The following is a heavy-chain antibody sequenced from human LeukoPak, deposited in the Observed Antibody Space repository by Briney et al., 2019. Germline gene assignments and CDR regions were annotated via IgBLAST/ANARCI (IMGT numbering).Heavy chain of an antibody. CDR1: GFTFNNYA. CDR3: AKSRWETYAVRAFDI. CDR2: ISGGGST. V-gene: IGHV3-23*01. J-gene: IGHJ3*02. Sequence: PGGSLRLSCAASGFTFNNYAMTWVRQAPGKGLEWVSAISGGGSTYYAASVKGRFTISRDNPKNALYLQMNSLRAEDTAIYYCAKSRWETYAVRAFDIWGQGTMVTVSS. D-gene: IGHD1-26*01.